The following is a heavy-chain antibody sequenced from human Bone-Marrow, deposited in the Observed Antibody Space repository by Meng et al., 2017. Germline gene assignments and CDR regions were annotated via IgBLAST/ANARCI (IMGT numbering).Heavy chain of an antibody. CDR2: INPNSGGT. D-gene: IGHD3-16*01. Sequence: ASVKVSCKASGYTFTGYYLHWVRQAPGQGREGMGRINPNSGGTNYAQKFQGRVTMTRDTSISTAYMELSRLRSDDTAVYYCARDTPDYDYVWGSLHYYYYYGMDVWGQGTTVTVSS. J-gene: IGHJ6*02. CDR3: ARDTPDYDYVWGSLHYYYYYGMDV. V-gene: IGHV1-2*06. CDR1: GYTFTGYY.